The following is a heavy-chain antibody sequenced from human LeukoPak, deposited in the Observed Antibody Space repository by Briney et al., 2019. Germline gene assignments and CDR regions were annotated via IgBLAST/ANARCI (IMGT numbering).Heavy chain of an antibody. D-gene: IGHD3-10*01. V-gene: IGHV4-34*01. CDR3: ARGGLVRKTFDY. Sequence: PSETLSLTCAVYGGSFSGYYWSWIRQPPGKGLEWIGEINHSGSTNYNPSLKSRVTISVDTSKNQSSLKLSSVTAADTAVYYCARGGLVRKTFDYWGQGTLVTVSS. CDR2: INHSGST. J-gene: IGHJ4*02. CDR1: GGSFSGYY.